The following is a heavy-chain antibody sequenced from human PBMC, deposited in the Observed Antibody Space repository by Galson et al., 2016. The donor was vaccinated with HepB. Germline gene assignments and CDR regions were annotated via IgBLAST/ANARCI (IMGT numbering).Heavy chain of an antibody. CDR2: IGSRSSDI. D-gene: IGHD6-13*01. CDR1: GFTFSSYR. CDR3: ARDNWAAAGFGFDI. Sequence: SLRLSCTASGFTFSSYRMNWVRQAPGKGLEWVSSIGSRSSDIYYADSVKGRFTISRDNAKNSLYLQVNSLSAEDTAVYYCARDNWAAAGFGFDIWGQGTMVTVSS. V-gene: IGHV3-21*01. J-gene: IGHJ3*02.